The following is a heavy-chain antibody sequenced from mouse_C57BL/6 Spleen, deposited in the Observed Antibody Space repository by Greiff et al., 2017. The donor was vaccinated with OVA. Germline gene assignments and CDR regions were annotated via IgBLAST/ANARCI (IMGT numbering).Heavy chain of an antibody. CDR2: IWWDDAK. V-gene: IGHV8-8*01. J-gene: IGHJ2*01. CDR1: GFSLSTFGMG. CDR3: ARMEGIRGTGTLFDY. D-gene: IGHD4-1*01. Sequence: QVTLKVSGPGILQPSQTLSLSCSSSGFSLSTFGMGVVWLRPPSGLGLVWLANIWWDDAKYYNPVLNRWPLISKDTSNNQVFLKIANVDTADTATYYCARMEGIRGTGTLFDYWGQGTTLTVSS.